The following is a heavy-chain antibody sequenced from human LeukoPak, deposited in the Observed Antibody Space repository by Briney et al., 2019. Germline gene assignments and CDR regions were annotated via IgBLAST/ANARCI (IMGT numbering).Heavy chain of an antibody. CDR3: AKWQDSMYWGYFDY. D-gene: IGHD2-15*01. Sequence: GGSLRLSCAASGFTFDDYGMSWVRQAPGKGLEWVSAINSNGRSTNYADSVKGRFTISRDNSKNTLYLQMNSLRAEDTALYYCAKWQDSMYWGYFDYWGQGTLVTVSS. CDR2: INSNGRST. V-gene: IGHV3-23*01. CDR1: GFTFDDYG. J-gene: IGHJ4*02.